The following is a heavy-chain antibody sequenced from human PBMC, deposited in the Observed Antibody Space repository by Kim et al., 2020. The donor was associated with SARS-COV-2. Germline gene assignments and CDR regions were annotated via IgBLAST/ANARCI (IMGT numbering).Heavy chain of an antibody. D-gene: IGHD1-26*01. CDR1: GFTFSSYA. CDR3: ARDLERRSGSSLDY. V-gene: IGHV3-30*04. CDR2: ISYDGSNK. Sequence: GRSLRLSCAASGFTFSSYAMHWVRQAPGKGLEWVAVISYDGSNKYYADSVKGRFTISRDNSKNTLYLQMNSLRAEDTAVYYCARDLERRSGSSLDYWGQG. J-gene: IGHJ4*02.